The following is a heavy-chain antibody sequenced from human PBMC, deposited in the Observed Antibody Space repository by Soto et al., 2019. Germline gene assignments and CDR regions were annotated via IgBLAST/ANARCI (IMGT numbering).Heavy chain of an antibody. Sequence: GSLRLSCAASGFTFNSYAMSWVRQAPGKGLEWGSAISGSGGSTYYADSVNGRVTIARDNSKNPRYLQMNSLRAEDTAVYYCSKGMRQLVYRTGKSVCSQGTTDTVSS. CDR1: GFTFNSYA. D-gene: IGHD6-6*01. CDR2: ISGSGGST. J-gene: IGHJ6*02. CDR3: SKGMRQLVYRTGKSV. V-gene: IGHV3-23*01.